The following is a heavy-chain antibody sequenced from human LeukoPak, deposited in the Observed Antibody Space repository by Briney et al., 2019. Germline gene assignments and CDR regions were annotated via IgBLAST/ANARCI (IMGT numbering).Heavy chain of an antibody. CDR2: INSDGSGI. Sequence: GESLRLSCAASEFTFSSFWMHWVRQAPGKGLVWVSRINSDGSGIRYADSVKGRFTISRDNAKNTLYLKMNSLRAEDTAVYYCARERRTSGWYDAFDTRGQGTMVTVSS. D-gene: IGHD6-19*01. V-gene: IGHV3-74*01. CDR3: ARERRTSGWYDAFDT. CDR1: EFTFSSFW. J-gene: IGHJ3*02.